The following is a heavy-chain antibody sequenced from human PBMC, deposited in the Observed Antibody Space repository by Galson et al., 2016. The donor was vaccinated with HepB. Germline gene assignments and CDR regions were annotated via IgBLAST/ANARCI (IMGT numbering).Heavy chain of an antibody. CDR2: IYHTGTS. D-gene: IGHD2-2*01. V-gene: IGHV4-4*02. Sequence: LSLTCTVSGASINASNWWPWVRQSPGKGLEWIGEIYHTGTSNNNPFLNSRFTLSIEKSKNQFSLNITSIIAADTAVYYCARAAVVPGARMLFDPWGQGTLVTVSS. CDR3: ARAAVVPGARMLFDP. J-gene: IGHJ5*02. CDR1: GASINASNW.